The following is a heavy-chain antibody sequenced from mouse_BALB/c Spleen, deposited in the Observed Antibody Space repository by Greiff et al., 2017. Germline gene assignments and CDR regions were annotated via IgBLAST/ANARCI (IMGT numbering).Heavy chain of an antibody. CDR3: ARRSPYGNYDAMDY. D-gene: IGHD2-1*01. J-gene: IGHJ4*01. V-gene: IGHV1-14*01. CDR1: GYTFTSYV. Sequence: QLQESGPELVKPGASVKMSCKASGYTFTSYVMHWVKQKPGQGLEWIGYINPYNDGTKYNEKFKGKATLTSDKSSSTAYMELSSLTSEDSAVYYCARRSPYGNYDAMDYWGQGTSVTVSS. CDR2: INPYNDGT.